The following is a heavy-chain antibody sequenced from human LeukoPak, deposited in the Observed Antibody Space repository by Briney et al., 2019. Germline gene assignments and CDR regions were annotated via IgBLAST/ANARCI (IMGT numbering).Heavy chain of an antibody. CDR1: GFAFDEYA. CDR2: ITGDGGSA. D-gene: IGHD3-22*01. V-gene: IGHV3-43*02. CDR3: AKDKDTSGFS. J-gene: IGHJ5*02. Sequence: GGSLRLSCAASGFAFDEYAMHWVRQAPGKGLVWVSFITGDGGSAYYSDSVKGRFTISRDNSKNSLYLQMNSLRTEDTALYYCAKDKDTSGFSWGQGTLVTVSS.